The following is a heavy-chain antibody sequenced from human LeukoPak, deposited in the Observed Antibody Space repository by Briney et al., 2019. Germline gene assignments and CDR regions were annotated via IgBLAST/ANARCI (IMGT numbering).Heavy chain of an antibody. Sequence: GGSLSLSCVASDFAFSDFGMDGVCGAPGKGLEWLSSTPYDESNTYHADSVKGRFSISRDNSKNTLHLQMNTLRPDDTAVYYCARTAVAGTLRWFDLWGQGTLVIVS. CDR1: DFAFSDFG. CDR3: ARTAVAGTLRWFDL. V-gene: IGHV3-30*02. D-gene: IGHD6-19*01. CDR2: TPYDESNT. J-gene: IGHJ5*02.